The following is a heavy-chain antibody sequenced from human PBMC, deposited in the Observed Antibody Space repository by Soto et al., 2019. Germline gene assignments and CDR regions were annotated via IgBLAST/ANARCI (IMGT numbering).Heavy chain of an antibody. V-gene: IGHV5-10-1*01. J-gene: IGHJ4*02. CDR3: ARWVSGYDLFDY. D-gene: IGHD6-25*01. CDR2: IDPSDSYT. Sequence: GESLKISCKGSGYSFTSYWISWVRQMPGKGLEWMGRIDPSDSYTNYSPSLQGHVTISADKSISTAYLQWSSLKASDTAMYYCARWVSGYDLFDYWGQGTLVIVSS. CDR1: GYSFTSYW.